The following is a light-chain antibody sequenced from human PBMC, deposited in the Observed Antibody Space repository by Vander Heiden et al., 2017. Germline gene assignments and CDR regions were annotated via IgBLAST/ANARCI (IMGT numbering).Light chain of an antibody. CDR1: SSDVGNYNY. V-gene: IGLV2-14*03. J-gene: IGLJ3*02. CDR2: DVS. CDR3: SSYTSSSSSWV. Sequence: QSALTQPASVTGSPGQSIIIFCTGTSSDVGNYNYVSWYQQHPGKAPKLMIYDVSDRPSGVSNRFSGSKSGNTASLTISGLQAEDEADYYCSSYTSSSSSWVFGGGTKLTVL.